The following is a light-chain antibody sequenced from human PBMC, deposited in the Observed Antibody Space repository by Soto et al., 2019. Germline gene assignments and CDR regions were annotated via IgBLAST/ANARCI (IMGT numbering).Light chain of an antibody. V-gene: IGKV3-20*01. CDR3: QQYGSSIN. J-gene: IGKJ5*01. CDR1: QSINLG. Sequence: IVLTHSPATLSLSPGETATLSCRASQSINLGLAWYRQKPGQAPRLLIYDASKRATGIPDRFSGSGSGTDFTLTISRLEPEDFAVYYCQQYGSSINFGQGTRREIK. CDR2: DAS.